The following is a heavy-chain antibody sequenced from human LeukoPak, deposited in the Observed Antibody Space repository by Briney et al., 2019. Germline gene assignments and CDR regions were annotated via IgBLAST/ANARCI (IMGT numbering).Heavy chain of an antibody. CDR1: GFTFNTYA. V-gene: IGHV3-23*01. CDR3: AKGKGSSSSSIDW. CDR2: ISGSGGST. J-gene: IGHJ4*02. Sequence: GGSLRHSCAASGFTFNTYAMSWVRQAPGKGLEWVSAISGSGGSTYYADSVKGRFTISRDNSKNTLYLQIHSLRAEDTAVYYCAKGKGSSSSSIDWWGQGTLVTVSS. D-gene: IGHD2-15*01.